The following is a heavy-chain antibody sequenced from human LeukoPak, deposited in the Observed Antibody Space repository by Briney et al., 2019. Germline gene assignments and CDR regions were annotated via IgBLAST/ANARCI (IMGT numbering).Heavy chain of an antibody. CDR3: ARDRSGSDYGMDV. V-gene: IGHV3-21*01. Sequence: GGSLRLSCAASGFTFSSYSMNWVRQAPGKGLEWVSSISSSSSYIYYADSVKGRFTISRDNAKTSLYLQMNSLRAEDTAVYYCARDRSGSDYGMDVWGKGTTVTVSS. CDR2: ISSSSSYI. D-gene: IGHD3-10*01. J-gene: IGHJ6*04. CDR1: GFTFSSYS.